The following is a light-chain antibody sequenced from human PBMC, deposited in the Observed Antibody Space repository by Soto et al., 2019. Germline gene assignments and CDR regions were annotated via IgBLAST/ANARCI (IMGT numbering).Light chain of an antibody. CDR3: QQYNSYSTWT. V-gene: IGKV1-5*01. CDR2: DAS. CDR1: ESIRTW. Sequence: DIQMTQSPSTLSASVGDRVTITCRASESIRTWLAWYQHKPGKAPKFLIYDASTLESGVPSRFSGSGSGTEFTLTISSLQPDDFATYYCQQYNSYSTWTFGQGTKVDIK. J-gene: IGKJ1*01.